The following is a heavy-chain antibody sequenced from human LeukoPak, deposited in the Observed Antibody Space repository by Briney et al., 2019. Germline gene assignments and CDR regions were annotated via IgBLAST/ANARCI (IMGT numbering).Heavy chain of an antibody. CDR2: ISAYNGST. D-gene: IGHD6-19*01. CDR1: GYTFTSYG. Sequence: ASVKVSCKASGYTFTSYGISWVRQAPGQGLEWMGWISAYNGSTNYAQKLQGRVTMTTDTSTSTAYMELRSLRSDDTAVYYCARGGIAVAGTLLYYYGMDVWGQGTTVTVSS. J-gene: IGHJ6*02. V-gene: IGHV1-18*01. CDR3: ARGGIAVAGTLLYYYGMDV.